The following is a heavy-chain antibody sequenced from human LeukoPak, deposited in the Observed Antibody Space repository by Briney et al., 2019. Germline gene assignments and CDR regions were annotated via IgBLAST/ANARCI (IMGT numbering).Heavy chain of an antibody. CDR2: ISGSGGTT. J-gene: IGHJ4*02. V-gene: IGHV3-23*01. CDR1: GLTFSNYA. D-gene: IGHD6-19*01. CDR3: AKDKGWSYYFDY. Sequence: GGSLRLSCVVSGLTFSNYAMSWVRQAPGKRLEWVSVISGSGGTTHYADSVKGRFTISRDNSKNTVYLQMNSLRAEDTAVYYCAKDKGWSYYFDYWGQGTLVTVSS.